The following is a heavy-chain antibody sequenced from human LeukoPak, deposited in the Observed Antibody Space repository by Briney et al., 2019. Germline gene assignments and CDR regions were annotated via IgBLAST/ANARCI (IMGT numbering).Heavy chain of an antibody. V-gene: IGHV1-2*02. CDR3: ARGGLPIIYYYMDV. D-gene: IGHD4-11*01. J-gene: IGHJ6*03. CDR1: GYTFTGYF. Sequence: ASVKVSCKASGYTFTGYFIHWVRQAPGQGLEWMGWINPNSGGTNSAQKFQGRVTMTTDTSLNTAYMELSSLRSDDTAVYYCARGGLPIIYYYMDVWGKGTTVTVSS. CDR2: INPNSGGT.